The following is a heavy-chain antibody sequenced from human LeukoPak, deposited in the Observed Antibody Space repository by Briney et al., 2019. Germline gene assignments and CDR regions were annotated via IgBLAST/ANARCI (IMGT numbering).Heavy chain of an antibody. J-gene: IGHJ4*02. D-gene: IGHD2-2*01. CDR2: IYYSGST. Sequence: SETLSLTCTVSGGSISSYYSSWIRQPPGKGLEWIGYIYYSGSTNYNPSLKSRVTISVDTSKNQFSLKLSSVTAADTAVYYCASIGTDCSSTSCYTKIDYWGQGTLVTVSS. CDR1: GGSISSYY. CDR3: ASIGTDCSSTSCYTKIDY. V-gene: IGHV4-59*01.